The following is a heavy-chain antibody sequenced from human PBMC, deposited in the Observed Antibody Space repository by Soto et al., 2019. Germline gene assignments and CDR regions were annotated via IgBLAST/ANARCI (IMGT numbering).Heavy chain of an antibody. V-gene: IGHV3-23*01. CDR2: ISGSGGST. D-gene: IGHD5-12*01. CDR3: AKDDVVAGIVGIYFDY. CDR1: GFTFSSYA. J-gene: IGHJ4*02. Sequence: GGSLRLSCAASGFTFSSYAMSWVRQAPGKGLEWVSAISGSGGSTYYADSVKGRFTISRDNSKNTLYLQMNSLRAEDTSVYYCAKDDVVAGIVGIYFDYWGQGTLVTVSS.